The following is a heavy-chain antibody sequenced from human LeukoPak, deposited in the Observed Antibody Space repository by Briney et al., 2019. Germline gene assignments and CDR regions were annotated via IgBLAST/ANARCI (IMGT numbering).Heavy chain of an antibody. V-gene: IGHV3-33*01. Sequence: GGSLRLSCAASGFTFSSYGMHWVRQAPGKGLEWVAGIWYDGSNKYYADSVKGRFTISRDNSKNTLYLQMNSLRAEDTAVYYCARVSSSGYYGGTLDYWGQGTLVTVSS. CDR2: IWYDGSNK. J-gene: IGHJ4*02. D-gene: IGHD3-22*01. CDR3: ARVSSSGYYGGTLDY. CDR1: GFTFSSYG.